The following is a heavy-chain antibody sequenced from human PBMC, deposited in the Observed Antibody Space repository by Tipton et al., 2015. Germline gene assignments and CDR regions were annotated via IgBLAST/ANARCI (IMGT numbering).Heavy chain of an antibody. CDR3: ARGGAGYYYDSVGYLS. Sequence: TLSLTCTVSGGSVTSNNYFWSWIRQPPGKGLEWIGYIFHSGSTSYNPSLKSRVTISVDTSKSQFSLKLTSVTAADTAVYYCARGGAGYYYDSVGYLSWGQGTLVTVSS. V-gene: IGHV4-61*01. J-gene: IGHJ5*02. D-gene: IGHD3-22*01. CDR1: GGSVTSNNYF. CDR2: IFHSGST.